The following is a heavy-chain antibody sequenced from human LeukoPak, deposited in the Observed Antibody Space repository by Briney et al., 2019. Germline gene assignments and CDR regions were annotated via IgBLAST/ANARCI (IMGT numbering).Heavy chain of an antibody. CDR2: ISGSAGST. J-gene: IGHJ4*02. V-gene: IGHV3-23*01. CDR3: ARASAKYYYDSSGYRGHFDY. Sequence: GGSLRLSCAASGFTFSSYAMSWVRQAPGKGLEWVSAISGSAGSTYYADSVKGRFTISRDNSKNTLYLQMNSLRAEDTAVYYCARASAKYYYDSSGYRGHFDYWGQGTLVTVSS. CDR1: GFTFSSYA. D-gene: IGHD3-22*01.